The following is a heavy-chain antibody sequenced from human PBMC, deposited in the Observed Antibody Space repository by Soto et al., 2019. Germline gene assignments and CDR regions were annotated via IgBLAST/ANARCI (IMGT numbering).Heavy chain of an antibody. J-gene: IGHJ6*02. D-gene: IGHD3-10*01. Sequence: QVQLVQSGAEVKKPGSSVKVSCKASGGTFSSYAISWVRQAPGQGLEWMGGIIPIFGTANYAQKFQGRVTITVDESTITAYMELSSLRSEDTAVYYCARDRWYYGSGSYYDYYYYGMDVWGQGTTVTVSS. CDR1: GGTFSSYA. CDR3: ARDRWYYGSGSYYDYYYYGMDV. CDR2: IIPIFGTA. V-gene: IGHV1-69*01.